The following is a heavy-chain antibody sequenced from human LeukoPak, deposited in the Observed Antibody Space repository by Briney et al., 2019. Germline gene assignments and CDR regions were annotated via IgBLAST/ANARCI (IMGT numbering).Heavy chain of an antibody. J-gene: IGHJ5*02. Sequence: SETLSLTCAVYGGSFSGYYWGWIRQPPGKGLEWIGSIYHSGSTYYNPSLKSRVTISVDTSKNQFSLKLSSVTAADTAVYYCARGYYDFWSGYPLNWFDPWGQGTLVTVSS. CDR1: GGSFSGYY. V-gene: IGHV4-38-2*01. D-gene: IGHD3-3*01. CDR3: ARGYYDFWSGYPLNWFDP. CDR2: IYHSGST.